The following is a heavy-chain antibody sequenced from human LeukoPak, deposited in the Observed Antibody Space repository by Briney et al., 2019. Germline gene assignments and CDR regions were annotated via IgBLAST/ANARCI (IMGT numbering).Heavy chain of an antibody. CDR3: ARKKFARGYGRPYYYRVMAV. CDR2: INHSGST. Sequence: SETLSLTCAVYGGSFSGYYWSWIRQPPGKGLEWIGEINHSGSTNYNPSLKSRVTISVDTSKNQFSLKLSSVTAADTAVYYCARKKFARGYGRPYYYRVMAVGGKGTTATV. V-gene: IGHV4-34*01. D-gene: IGHD3-10*01. J-gene: IGHJ6*04. CDR1: GGSFSGYY.